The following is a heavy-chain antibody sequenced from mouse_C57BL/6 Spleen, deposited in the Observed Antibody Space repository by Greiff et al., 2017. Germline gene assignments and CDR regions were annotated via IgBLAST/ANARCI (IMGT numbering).Heavy chain of an antibody. CDR2: INPSSGYT. CDR3: AREGYLLYWYFDV. J-gene: IGHJ1*03. Sequence: QVQLQQPGAELARPGASVKMSCKASGYTFTSYTMHWVKQRPGQGLEWIGYINPSSGYTKYNQKFKDKATLTVDKSYSTAYMQLSSLTSEDSAFYYCAREGYLLYWYFDVWGTGTSVTVSS. V-gene: IGHV1-4*01. CDR1: GYTFTSYT. D-gene: IGHD2-1*01.